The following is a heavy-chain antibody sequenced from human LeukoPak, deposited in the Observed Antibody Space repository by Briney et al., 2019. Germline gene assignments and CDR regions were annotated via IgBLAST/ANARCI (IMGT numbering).Heavy chain of an antibody. J-gene: IGHJ4*02. V-gene: IGHV3-7*01. CDR3: ARALYDNSGHYYFGEGELGDS. CDR1: GFTFGDYW. D-gene: IGHD3-22*01. CDR2: IKQDGSEK. Sequence: PGGSLRLSCAASGFTFGDYWMTWVRQAPGKGLEWVANIKQDGSEKYYVDSVKGRFSISRDNAKNSLFLQMNSLRAEDTAVYYCARALYDNSGHYYFGEGELGDSWGQGTLVTVSS.